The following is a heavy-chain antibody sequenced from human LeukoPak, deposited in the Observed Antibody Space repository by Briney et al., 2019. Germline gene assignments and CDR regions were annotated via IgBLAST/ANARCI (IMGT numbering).Heavy chain of an antibody. CDR3: ARSAYYDFWSGYPLTPKRNWFDP. Sequence: SETLSLTCTVSGGSISSYYWSWIRQPPGKGLEWIGYIYYSGSTNYNPSLKSRVTISVDTSKNQFSLKLSSVTAADTAVYYCARSAYYDFWSGYPLTPKRNWFDPWGRGTLVTVSS. CDR1: GGSISSYY. CDR2: IYYSGST. J-gene: IGHJ5*02. V-gene: IGHV4-59*01. D-gene: IGHD3-3*01.